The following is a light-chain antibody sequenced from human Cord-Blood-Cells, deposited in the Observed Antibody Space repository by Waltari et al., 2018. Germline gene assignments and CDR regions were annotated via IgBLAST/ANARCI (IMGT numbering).Light chain of an antibody. J-gene: IGLJ2*01. CDR1: SSEVGSYNL. Sequence: QSALTQPASVSGSPGQSITTPCTGTSSEVGSYNLVPWYQQHPGKAPKLMIYEVSKRPSGVSNRFSGSKSGNTASLTISGLQAEDEADYYCCSYAGSSTLVFGGGTKLTVL. V-gene: IGLV2-23*02. CDR2: EVS. CDR3: CSYAGSSTLV.